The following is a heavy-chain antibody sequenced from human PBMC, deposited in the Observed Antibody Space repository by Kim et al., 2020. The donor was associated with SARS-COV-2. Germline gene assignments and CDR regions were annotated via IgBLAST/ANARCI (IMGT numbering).Heavy chain of an antibody. D-gene: IGHD3-3*01. CDR2: IYYSGST. J-gene: IGHJ6*04. V-gene: IGHV4-59*08. Sequence: SETLSLTCTVSGGSISSYYWSWIRQPPGKGLEWIGYIYYSGSTNYNPSLKSRVTISVDTSKNQFSLKLSSVTAADTAVYYCASSRGYDFWSGPLDVWGKGTTVTVSS. CDR1: GGSISSYY. CDR3: ASSRGYDFWSGPLDV.